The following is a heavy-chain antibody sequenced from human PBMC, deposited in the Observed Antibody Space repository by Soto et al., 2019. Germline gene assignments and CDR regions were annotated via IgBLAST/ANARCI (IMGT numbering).Heavy chain of an antibody. CDR3: ARSQWLAVGRYYFDY. V-gene: IGHV3-23*01. Sequence: GGSLRRSCTGSGFKFYSYAMSWVRQAPGQGLEWVSAISGSGGSTYYADSVKGRFTISRDNSKNTLSLQMNSLRAEDAAVYYCARSQWLAVGRYYFDYWGQGTLVTVSS. CDR2: ISGSGGST. CDR1: GFKFYSYA. D-gene: IGHD6-19*01. J-gene: IGHJ4*02.